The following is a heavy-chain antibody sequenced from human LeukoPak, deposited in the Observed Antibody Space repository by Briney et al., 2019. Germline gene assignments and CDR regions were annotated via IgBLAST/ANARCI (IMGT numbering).Heavy chain of an antibody. CDR2: IKQDGSEK. D-gene: IGHD6-13*01. Sequence: AGGSLRLSCAASGFTFSSYSMNWVRQAPGKGLEWVANIKQDGSEKYYVDSVKGRFTISRDNAKNSLYLQMNSLRAEDTAVYYCVILIAAAGTPLRFWGQGTLVAVSS. V-gene: IGHV3-7*03. CDR3: VILIAAAGTPLRF. CDR1: GFTFSSYS. J-gene: IGHJ4*02.